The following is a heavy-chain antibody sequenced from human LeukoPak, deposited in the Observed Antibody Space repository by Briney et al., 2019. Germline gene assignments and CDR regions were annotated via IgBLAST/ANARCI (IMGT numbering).Heavy chain of an antibody. V-gene: IGHV1-8*01. CDR1: GYTFTSYD. CDR3: AREGGSTTNWFDP. Sequence: ASVKVSCKASGYTFTSYDINWVRQATGQGLEWMGWMNPNSGNTGYAQKFQGRVTMTRNTSISTAYMELSRLRSDDTAVYYCAREGGSTTNWFDPWGQGTLVTVSS. D-gene: IGHD1-26*01. J-gene: IGHJ5*02. CDR2: MNPNSGNT.